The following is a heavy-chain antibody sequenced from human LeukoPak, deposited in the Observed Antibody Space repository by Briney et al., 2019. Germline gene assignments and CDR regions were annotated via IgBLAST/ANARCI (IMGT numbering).Heavy chain of an antibody. J-gene: IGHJ3*02. CDR1: GSIFTSYW. CDR2: IYPGDSDT. V-gene: IGHV5-51*01. Sequence: GESLQISCKGSGSIFTSYWIGGGRQLPGKGLEWMGIIYPGDSDTKYSPSFQGQLTISADNSISTAYLQWSSLKASDTAMYYCARPRDGYNLDAFDIWGQGTMVTVSS. D-gene: IGHD5-24*01. CDR3: ARPRDGYNLDAFDI.